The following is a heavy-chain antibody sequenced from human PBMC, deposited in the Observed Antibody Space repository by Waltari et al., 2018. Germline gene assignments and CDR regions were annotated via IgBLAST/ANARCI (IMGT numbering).Heavy chain of an antibody. CDR2: IYHSGST. V-gene: IGHV4-4*02. J-gene: IGHJ4*02. CDR1: GASISSSNW. CDR3: ATYGDYAGGFDY. D-gene: IGHD4-17*01. Sequence: QVQLQESGPGLVKPSGTLSLTCAVSGASISSSNWWIWVRQPPGKGLEWIGEIYHSGSTNQNPSLKSRVPISVAKSKNLFSLKLSSVTAADTAVYYCATYGDYAGGFDYWGQGTLVTVSS.